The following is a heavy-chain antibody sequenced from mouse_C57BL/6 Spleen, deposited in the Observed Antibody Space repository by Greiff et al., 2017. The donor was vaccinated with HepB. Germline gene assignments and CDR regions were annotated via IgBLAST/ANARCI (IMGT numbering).Heavy chain of an antibody. CDR3: ARGALYDGYYGDY. V-gene: IGHV1-50*01. CDR1: GYTFTSYW. J-gene: IGHJ2*01. CDR2: IDPSDSYT. Sequence: QVQLQQPGAELVKPGASVKLSCKASGYTFTSYWMQWVKQRPGQGLEWIGEIDPSDSYTNYNQKFKGKATLTVDTSSSTAYMQLSSLTSEDSAVYDCARGALYDGYYGDYWGQGTTLTVSS. D-gene: IGHD2-3*01.